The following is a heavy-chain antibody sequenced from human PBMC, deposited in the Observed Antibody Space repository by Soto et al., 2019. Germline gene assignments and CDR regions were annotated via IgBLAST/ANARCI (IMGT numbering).Heavy chain of an antibody. D-gene: IGHD3-10*01. CDR1: GFTFSSYA. V-gene: IGHV3-23*01. CDR3: AKDLTMIRGVIYYGMDV. Sequence: EVQLLESGGGLVQPGGSLRLSCAASGFTFSSYAMSWVRQAPGKGLEWVSVITRGDSTYYADSVKGRFTISRDNSKNTLYLQMNSLRAEDTAVYYCAKDLTMIRGVIYYGMDVWGQGTTVTVSS. CDR2: ITRGDST. J-gene: IGHJ6*02.